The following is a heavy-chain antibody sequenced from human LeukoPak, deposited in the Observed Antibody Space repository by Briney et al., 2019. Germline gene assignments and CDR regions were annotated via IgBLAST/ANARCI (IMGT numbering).Heavy chain of an antibody. D-gene: IGHD6-6*01. CDR1: GFTFSSYW. CDR2: IKGDGSEK. CDR3: ASPAKYSDTWYFDY. Sequence: GESLGLSCAASGFTFSSYWMSWVRQAPGKGLEWVANIKGDGSEKYYVDSVKGRFTISRDNAKNSLYLQMNSLRAEETAVYYCASPAKYSDTWYFDYWGQGTLVTVSS. V-gene: IGHV3-7*01. J-gene: IGHJ4*02.